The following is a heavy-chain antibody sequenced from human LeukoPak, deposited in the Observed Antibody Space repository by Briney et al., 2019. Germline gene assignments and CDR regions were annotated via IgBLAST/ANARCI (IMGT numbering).Heavy chain of an antibody. J-gene: IGHJ4*02. CDR3: ATKRGYSYGLDY. V-gene: IGHV3-53*01. D-gene: IGHD5-18*01. Sequence: GGSLRLSCAAAGFTFSSYEMNWVRQAPGKGLEWVSVIYSGGTTYYADSVNGRFTISRDNSKNTLYLQMNSLRAEDTAVYYCATKRGYSYGLDYWGQGTLVTVSS. CDR2: IYSGGTT. CDR1: GFTFSSYE.